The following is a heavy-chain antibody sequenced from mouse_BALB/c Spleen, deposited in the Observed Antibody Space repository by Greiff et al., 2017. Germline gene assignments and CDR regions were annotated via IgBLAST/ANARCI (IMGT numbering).Heavy chain of an antibody. CDR2: ISSGGSYT. Sequence: EVQGVESGGGLVKPGGSLKLSCAASGFTFSSYAMSWVRQTPEKRLEWVATISSGGSYTYYPDSVKGRFTISRDNAKNTLYLQMSSLRSEDTAMYYCARHGGNWDYAMDYWGQGTSVTVSS. D-gene: IGHD4-1*01. V-gene: IGHV5-9-3*01. CDR1: GFTFSSYA. J-gene: IGHJ4*01. CDR3: ARHGGNWDYAMDY.